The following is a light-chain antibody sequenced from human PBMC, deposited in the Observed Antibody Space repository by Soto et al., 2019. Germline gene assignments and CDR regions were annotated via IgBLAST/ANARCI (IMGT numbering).Light chain of an antibody. CDR2: GAS. CDR3: QQYASAPIA. Sequence: EIVLTQSPGTLSLSPGERATLSCRASQSVSSSYLAWYQQKPGQAPRLLMFGASSRATGIPDRFSGSGSGTDFTLTISRLEPEDFAVYYCQQYASAPIAFGGGTRVDVK. CDR1: QSVSSSY. V-gene: IGKV3-20*01. J-gene: IGKJ4*01.